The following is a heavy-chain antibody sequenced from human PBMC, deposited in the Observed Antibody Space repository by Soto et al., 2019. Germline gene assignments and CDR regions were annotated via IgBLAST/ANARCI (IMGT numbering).Heavy chain of an antibody. Sequence: QVTLKESGPVLVKPTETLTLTCTVSGFSLSNARMGVSWIRQPPGKALEWLAHIFSNDEKPYSTSLKSRLTISKDTSKSQVVLTMTNMDPVDTATYYCARLGRGVVVPAAPPYYYYYMDVWGKGTTVTVSS. CDR3: ARLGRGVVVPAAPPYYYYYMDV. CDR1: GFSLSNARMG. CDR2: IFSNDEK. V-gene: IGHV2-26*01. D-gene: IGHD2-2*01. J-gene: IGHJ6*03.